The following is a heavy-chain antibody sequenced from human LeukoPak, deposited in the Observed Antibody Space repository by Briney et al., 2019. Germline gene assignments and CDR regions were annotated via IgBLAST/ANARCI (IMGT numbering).Heavy chain of an antibody. Sequence: SETLSLTCTVSGGSISSYYWSWIRQPPGKGLEWIGYIYYSGSTNYNPSLKSRVTISVDTSKNQFSLKLSSVTAADTAVYYCARGVRASTFDYWGQGTLVTVSS. CDR1: GGSISSYY. CDR3: ARGVRASTFDY. D-gene: IGHD2-15*01. CDR2: IYYSGST. J-gene: IGHJ4*02. V-gene: IGHV4-59*01.